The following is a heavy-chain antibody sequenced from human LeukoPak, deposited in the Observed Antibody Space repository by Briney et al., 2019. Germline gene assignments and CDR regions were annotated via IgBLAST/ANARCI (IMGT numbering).Heavy chain of an antibody. V-gene: IGHV4-61*02. J-gene: IGHJ6*03. CDR3: ARLQDYYDTTGSNYYYIDV. D-gene: IGHD3-22*01. CDR2: IHTTGT. Sequence: PPQTLSLTCSVSGDSLNSATYFWSWIRQPAGKGLEWIGRIHTTGTNYNPSLKSRVTISVDTSRNQFSLNLSSVTAADTAVYYCARLQDYYDTTGSNYYYIDVWGQGTTVAVSS. CDR1: GDSLNSATYF.